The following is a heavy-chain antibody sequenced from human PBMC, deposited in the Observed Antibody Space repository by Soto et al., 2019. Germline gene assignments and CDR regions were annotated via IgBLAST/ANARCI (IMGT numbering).Heavy chain of an antibody. J-gene: IGHJ5*02. D-gene: IGHD3-22*01. Sequence: SLRLSCAASGFTFSSYDMHWVRQATGKGLEWVSAIGTAGDTYYPGSVKGRFTISRENAKNSLYLQMNSLRAEDTAVYYCARGIVYDSSGYYYAPYNWFDPWGQGTLVTVSS. CDR3: ARGIVYDSSGYYYAPYNWFDP. CDR2: IGTAGDT. V-gene: IGHV3-13*01. CDR1: GFTFSSYD.